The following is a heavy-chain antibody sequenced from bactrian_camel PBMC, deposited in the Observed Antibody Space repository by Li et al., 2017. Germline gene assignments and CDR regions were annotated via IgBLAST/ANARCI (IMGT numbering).Heavy chain of an antibody. Sequence: HVQLVESGGGSVLTGGSLRLSCKPSFFILDDFEMMWYRQTPGNECELVSSISGDGSTYYTDSVKGRFTISHDKDKNSIDLQMNSLKPDDTAMYYCAAGPKTYCAGASLKYEYNYSGQGTQVTVS. J-gene: IGHJ4*01. CDR1: FFILDDFE. CDR3: AAGPKTYCAGASLKYEYNY. V-gene: IGHV3S61*01. CDR2: ISGDGST. D-gene: IGHD1*01.